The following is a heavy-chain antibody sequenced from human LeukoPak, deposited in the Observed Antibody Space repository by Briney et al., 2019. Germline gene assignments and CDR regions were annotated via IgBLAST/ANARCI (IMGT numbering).Heavy chain of an antibody. CDR3: AKSASELDIVVVPAAMVYFDY. CDR2: ISGSGGST. Sequence: GGSLRLSCAASGFTFSSYAMSWVRQAPGKGLEWVSAISGSGGSTYYADSVKGRFAISRDNSKNTLYLQMNSLRAEDTAVYYCAKSASELDIVVVPAAMVYFDYWGQGTLVTVSS. D-gene: IGHD2-2*01. V-gene: IGHV3-23*01. J-gene: IGHJ4*02. CDR1: GFTFSSYA.